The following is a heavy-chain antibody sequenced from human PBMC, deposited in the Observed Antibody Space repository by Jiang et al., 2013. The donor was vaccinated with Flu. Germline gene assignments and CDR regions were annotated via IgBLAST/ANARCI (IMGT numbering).Heavy chain of an antibody. V-gene: IGHV1-2*02. Sequence: TNYAQKFKGRVTMTRDTSISTAYMELSRLRSDDTAVYYCARAKALVGAFDIWGQGTMVTVSS. CDR3: ARAKALVGAFDI. J-gene: IGHJ3*02. CDR2: T. D-gene: IGHD1-26*01.